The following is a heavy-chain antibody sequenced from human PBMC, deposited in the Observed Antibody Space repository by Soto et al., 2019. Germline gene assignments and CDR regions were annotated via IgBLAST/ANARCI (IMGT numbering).Heavy chain of an antibody. Sequence: GGSLRLSCAASGFTFSSYSMNWVRQAPGKGLEWVSSISSSSSYIYYADSVKGRFTISRDNAKNSLYLQMNSLRAEDTAVYYCARGVGATTYNWFDPWGQGTLVTVSS. J-gene: IGHJ5*02. D-gene: IGHD1-26*01. CDR3: ARGVGATTYNWFDP. CDR2: ISSSSSYI. CDR1: GFTFSSYS. V-gene: IGHV3-21*01.